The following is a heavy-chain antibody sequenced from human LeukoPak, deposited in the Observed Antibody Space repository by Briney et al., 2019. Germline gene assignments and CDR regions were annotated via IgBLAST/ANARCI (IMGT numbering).Heavy chain of an antibody. Sequence: GGSLRLSCAASGFTFSSYWMSWVRQAPGKGLEWVANIKKDGSEKYYVDSVKGRFTISRDNAKTSLYLQMNSLRAEDTAVYYCAREGTKYDSSGYYLGHQFDYWGQGTLVTVSS. CDR2: IKKDGSEK. CDR3: AREGTKYDSSGYYLGHQFDY. V-gene: IGHV3-7*03. D-gene: IGHD3-22*01. J-gene: IGHJ4*02. CDR1: GFTFSSYW.